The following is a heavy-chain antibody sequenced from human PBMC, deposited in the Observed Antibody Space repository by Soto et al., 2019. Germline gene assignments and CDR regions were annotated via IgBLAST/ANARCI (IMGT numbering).Heavy chain of an antibody. CDR2: IYYSGIT. CDR1: GGYISSTSYA. V-gene: IGHV4-39*01. Sequence: QRQLQESGPGLVKPSETVSLTCTVSGGYISSTSYAWGWIRQPPGKGLEWIGSIYYSGITYYNPSLNSRVTISVHTSKNQFPLKLSSVAGADTAVYYCARQRGPGVVSRDYCGQGTMFTVSS. CDR3: ARQRGPGVVSRDY. D-gene: IGHD2-15*01. J-gene: IGHJ4*02.